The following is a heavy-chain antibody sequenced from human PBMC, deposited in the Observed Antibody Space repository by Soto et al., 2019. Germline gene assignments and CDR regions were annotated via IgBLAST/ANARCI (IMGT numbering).Heavy chain of an antibody. Sequence: QLQESGPGLVKPSETLSLTCNVSGRSMISYYWILIRQPAGKGLEWIGRVYTGGNTNYNPSLMIRVTMSVDTSKSQFSLNLISVTAADTAVYYWAREGDDSHVFFDSGGPVTLVTVAS. CDR3: AREGDDSHVFFDS. CDR2: VYTGGNT. CDR1: GRSMISYY. J-gene: IGHJ4*02. V-gene: IGHV4-4*07. D-gene: IGHD5-18*01.